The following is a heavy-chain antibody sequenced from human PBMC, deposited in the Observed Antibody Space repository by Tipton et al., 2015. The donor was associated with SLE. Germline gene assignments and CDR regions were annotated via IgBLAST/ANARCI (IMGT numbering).Heavy chain of an antibody. J-gene: IGHJ4*02. CDR1: GGSPSSYS. CDR2: IYYSGST. D-gene: IGHD1-26*01. Sequence: TLSLTCTVSGGSPSSYSWSWIRQPPGKGLEWIGYIYYSGSTNYNPSLKSRVTISVDTSKNQFSLKLSSVTAADTAVYYCARSESDYSALTYWGQGTPVTVSS. CDR3: ARSESDYSALTY. V-gene: IGHV4-59*08.